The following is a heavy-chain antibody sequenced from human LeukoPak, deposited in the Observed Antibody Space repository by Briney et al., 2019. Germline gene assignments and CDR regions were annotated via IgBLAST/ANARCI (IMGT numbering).Heavy chain of an antibody. CDR3: ASLRYYDSSGYYYDDAFDI. CDR1: GGTFSSYA. Sequence: ASVKVSCKASGGTFSSYAISWVRQAPGQGLEWMGGIIPIFGTANYAQKFQGRVTITADESTSTAYMELSSLRSEDTAVYYRASLRYYDSSGYYYDDAFDIWGQGTMVTVSS. CDR2: IIPIFGTA. J-gene: IGHJ3*02. D-gene: IGHD3-22*01. V-gene: IGHV1-69*13.